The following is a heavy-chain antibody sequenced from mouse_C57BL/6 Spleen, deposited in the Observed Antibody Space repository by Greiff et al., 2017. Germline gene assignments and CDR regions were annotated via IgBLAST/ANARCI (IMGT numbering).Heavy chain of an antibody. V-gene: IGHV1-42*01. CDR2: INPSTGGT. Sequence: EVQLQQSGPELVKPGASVKISCKASGYSFTGYYMNWVKQSPEKSLEWIGEINPSTGGTPYNQKFKAKATLTVDKSSSTAYMQLKSLTSEDSAVYYCARSGYYAYWGQGTLVTVSA. J-gene: IGHJ3*01. CDR3: ARSGYYAY. D-gene: IGHD2-3*01. CDR1: GYSFTGYY.